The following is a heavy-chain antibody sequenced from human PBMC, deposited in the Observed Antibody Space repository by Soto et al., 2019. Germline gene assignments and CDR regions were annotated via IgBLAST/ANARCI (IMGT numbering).Heavy chain of an antibody. Sequence: QVQLVQSGAEVKKPGSSVKVSCKASGGTFSSYSISWVRQAPGQGLEWMGRIIPIRGFANYAQKVQGRVTNTENKSTRADYMELRRLTSEDTAVYYCARRHLRGYCSSTSCQEDYYAMDVWGKGIKVTVYS. V-gene: IGHV1-69*02. CDR1: GGTFSSYS. J-gene: IGHJ6*04. CDR3: ARRHLRGYCSSTSCQEDYYAMDV. D-gene: IGHD2-2*01. CDR2: IIPIRGFA.